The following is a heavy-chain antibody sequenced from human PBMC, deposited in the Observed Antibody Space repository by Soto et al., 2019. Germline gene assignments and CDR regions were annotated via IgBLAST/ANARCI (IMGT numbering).Heavy chain of an antibody. V-gene: IGHV1-8*01. CDR2: MNPGSGDT. CDR1: GYSFTNND. J-gene: IGHJ5*02. Sequence: KVSCKASGYSFTNNDVSWVRQATGQGLEWMGWMNPGSGDTGYAQKFQGRVTMTRDISIATAYMELSSLRSDDTAIYYCARMATFGSLNWFDPWGQGTLVTVSS. D-gene: IGHD3-16*01. CDR3: ARMATFGSLNWFDP.